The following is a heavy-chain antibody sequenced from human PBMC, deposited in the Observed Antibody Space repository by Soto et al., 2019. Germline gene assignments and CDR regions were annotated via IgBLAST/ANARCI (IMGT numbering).Heavy chain of an antibody. CDR3: AKGRDYYDSSGYYDY. Sequence: GGSLRLSCAASGFTFSSYAMSWVRQAPGKGLEWVSAISGSGGSTYYADSVKGRFTISRDNSKNTLCLQMNSLRAEDTAVYYCAKGRDYYDSSGYYDYWGQGTLVTVSS. V-gene: IGHV3-23*01. CDR2: ISGSGGST. CDR1: GFTFSSYA. D-gene: IGHD3-22*01. J-gene: IGHJ4*02.